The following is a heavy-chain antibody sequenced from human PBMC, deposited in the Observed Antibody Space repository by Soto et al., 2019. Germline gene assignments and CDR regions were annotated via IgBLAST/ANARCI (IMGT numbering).Heavy chain of an antibody. CDR1: GYTFTSYS. V-gene: IGHV1-3*01. CDR2: INAGNGNT. J-gene: IGHJ4*02. D-gene: IGHD3-22*01. Sequence: GASVKVSCKASGYTFTSYSMHWVRQAPGQRLEWMGWINAGNGNTKYSQKFQGRVTITRDTSASTAYMELSSLRSEDTAVYYCARMVKTMTYYFDYWGQGTLVTVSS. CDR3: ARMVKTMTYYFDY.